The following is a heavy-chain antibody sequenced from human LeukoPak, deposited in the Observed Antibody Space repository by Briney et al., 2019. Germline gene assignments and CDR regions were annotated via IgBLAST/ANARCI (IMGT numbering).Heavy chain of an antibody. Sequence: GGSLRLSCAASGFTFSSYGMHWVRQAPGKGLEWVAFIRYDGSIKYYADSVKGRFTISRDNSKNTLYLQMNSLRVEDTAVYYCARGLAVVPAVSDYWGQGTLVTVSS. D-gene: IGHD2-2*01. J-gene: IGHJ4*02. CDR2: IRYDGSIK. V-gene: IGHV3-30*02. CDR1: GFTFSSYG. CDR3: ARGLAVVPAVSDY.